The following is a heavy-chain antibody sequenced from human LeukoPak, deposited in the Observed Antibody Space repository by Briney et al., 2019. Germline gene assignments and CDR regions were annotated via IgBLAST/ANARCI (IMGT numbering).Heavy chain of an antibody. Sequence: GGSLRLSCSASGFPFSSYAMHWVRQAPGKGLEYVSAINSNGGSTYYADSVKGRFTISRDNSKNTLYLQMSSLRAEDTAVYYCVKRSYCSSTSCSFDYWGQGTLVTVSS. CDR1: GFPFSSYA. V-gene: IGHV3-64D*06. CDR2: INSNGGST. J-gene: IGHJ4*02. CDR3: VKRSYCSSTSCSFDY. D-gene: IGHD2-2*01.